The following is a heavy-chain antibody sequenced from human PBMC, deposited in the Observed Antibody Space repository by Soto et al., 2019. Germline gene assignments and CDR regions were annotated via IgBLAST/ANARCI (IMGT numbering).Heavy chain of an antibody. J-gene: IGHJ4*02. Sequence: PSETLSLTCTVSGGSISNYYWGWIRQPPGKGLEWIGSIYYSGSTYYNPSLKSRVTISVDTSKNQFSLKLSSVTAADTAVYYCASEGSGYSYGYGYWGQGTLVTVSS. CDR2: IYYSGST. CDR1: GGSISNYY. D-gene: IGHD5-18*01. V-gene: IGHV4-39*01. CDR3: ASEGSGYSYGYGY.